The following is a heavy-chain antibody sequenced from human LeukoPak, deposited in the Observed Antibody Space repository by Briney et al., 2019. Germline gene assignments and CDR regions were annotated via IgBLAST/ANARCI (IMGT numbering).Heavy chain of an antibody. CDR1: GYTFTTYY. Sequence: ASVKVSCKASGYTFTTYYIHWVRQAPGQGLEWMGWINPNSGGTNYAQKFQGRVTMTRDTSISTAYMELSRLRFDDTAVYYCARGGSGSGWLYYFDYWGQGTLVTVSS. CDR2: INPNSGGT. J-gene: IGHJ4*02. CDR3: ARGGSGSGWLYYFDY. V-gene: IGHV1-2*02. D-gene: IGHD6-19*01.